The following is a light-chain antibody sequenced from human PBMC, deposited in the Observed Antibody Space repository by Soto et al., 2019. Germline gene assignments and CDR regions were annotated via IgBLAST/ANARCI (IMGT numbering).Light chain of an antibody. V-gene: IGKV1-6*02. CDR2: ATS. Sequence: QINHSPSSLSASVGDRGTITFRASQGIRNDLGWYQQRPGKAPKLLIYATSNLQTGVPSRFSGSGSGTDFTLTISSLQPEDFATYYCLQDYSYPRTFGQGTKVDI. CDR1: QGIRND. J-gene: IGKJ1*01. CDR3: LQDYSYPRT.